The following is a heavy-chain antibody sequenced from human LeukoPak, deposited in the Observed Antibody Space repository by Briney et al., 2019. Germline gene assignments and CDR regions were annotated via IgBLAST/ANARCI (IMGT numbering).Heavy chain of an antibody. J-gene: IGHJ4*02. D-gene: IGHD4-17*01. CDR2: IYYSGST. Sequence: PSETLSLTCTVSGGSISSYYWSWIRQPPGKGLEWIGYIYYSGSTNYNPSLKSRATISVDTSKNQFSLKLSSVTAADTAVYYCARAATVTGLDYWGQGTLVTVSS. CDR3: ARAATVTGLDY. CDR1: GGSISSYY. V-gene: IGHV4-59*01.